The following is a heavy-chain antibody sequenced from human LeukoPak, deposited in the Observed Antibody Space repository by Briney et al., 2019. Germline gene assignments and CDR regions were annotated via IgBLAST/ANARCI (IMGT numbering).Heavy chain of an antibody. CDR3: ARESWYYDSSGYFSWFDP. D-gene: IGHD3-22*01. J-gene: IGHJ5*02. Sequence: GGSLRLSCAASGFTFSSYWMHWVRQAPGKGLVWVSRINSDGSSTTYADSVKGRFTISRDNAKNTLYLQMNSLRAEDTAVYYCARESWYYDSSGYFSWFDPWGQGTLVTVSS. CDR1: GFTFSSYW. V-gene: IGHV3-74*01. CDR2: INSDGSST.